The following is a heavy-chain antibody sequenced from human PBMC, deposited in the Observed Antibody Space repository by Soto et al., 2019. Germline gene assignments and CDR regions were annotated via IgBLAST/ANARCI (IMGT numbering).Heavy chain of an antibody. D-gene: IGHD3-3*01. V-gene: IGHV1-69*02. J-gene: IGHJ5*02. CDR3: TTLGP. CDR1: GITVGSFI. CDR2: TAPMFKQT. Sequence: QAQLVQSGAVVKKPGSSVVVSCKASGITVGSFIISWVRQAPGQGLEWMGKTAPMFKQTFYARRFEGRATITADTSANTVYMELTTLRFEDTAVYYCTTLGPWGQGTQVTVS.